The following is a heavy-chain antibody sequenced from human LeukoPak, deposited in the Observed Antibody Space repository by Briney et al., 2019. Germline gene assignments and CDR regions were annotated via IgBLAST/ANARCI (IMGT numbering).Heavy chain of an antibody. D-gene: IGHD6-19*01. CDR3: ARIRSGRGGWVFDY. V-gene: IGHV1-8*01. Sequence: ASVKVSCKASGYTFTSYDINWVRQATGQGLEWMGWMNPNSGNTGYAQKFQGRVTMTRNTSISTAYMELSSLRSEDTAVYYCARIRSGRGGWVFDYWGQGTLVTVSS. CDR2: MNPNSGNT. J-gene: IGHJ4*02. CDR1: GYTFTSYD.